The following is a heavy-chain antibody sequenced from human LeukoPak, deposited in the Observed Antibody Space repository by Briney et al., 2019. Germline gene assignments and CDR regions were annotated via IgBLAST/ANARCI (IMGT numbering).Heavy chain of an antibody. CDR2: IYVTGT. CDR3: ARHIGGGIEDMDV. J-gene: IGHJ6*03. V-gene: IGHV4-59*08. D-gene: IGHD3-16*02. CDR1: GGSIGTYY. Sequence: PSETLSLTCTVSGGSIGTYYWSWVRQSPGTGLEWIGYIYVTGTRYDPYLQSRVTISVDRSRNQFFLKMTSVTAADTAVYYCARHIGGGIEDMDVWGRGTKVTVSS.